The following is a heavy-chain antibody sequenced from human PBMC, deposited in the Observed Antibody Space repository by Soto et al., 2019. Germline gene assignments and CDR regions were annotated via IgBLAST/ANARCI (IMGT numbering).Heavy chain of an antibody. V-gene: IGHV3-23*01. CDR2: ISGSGDST. J-gene: IGHJ4*02. D-gene: IGHD1-26*01. CDR1: GFTFSSYA. Sequence: EVQLLESGGSLVQPGGSLRLSCAASGFTFSSYAMSWVRQAPGKGLAWVSIISGSGDSTYYADSVKGRFTISRHNSKNTLYLQMNSLRAEDTAIYYCATRGSGRQFDYWGQGTLVTVSS. CDR3: ATRGSGRQFDY.